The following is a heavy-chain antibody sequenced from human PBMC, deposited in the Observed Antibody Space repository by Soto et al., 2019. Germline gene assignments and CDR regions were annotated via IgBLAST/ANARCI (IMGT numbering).Heavy chain of an antibody. CDR3: AKGRGYCSSTSCYVGSDY. CDR2: ISGSGGST. D-gene: IGHD2-2*01. J-gene: IGHJ4*02. CDR1: GFTFSSYA. V-gene: IGHV3-23*01. Sequence: EVQLLESGGGLVQPGGSLRLSCAASGFTFSSYAMIWVRQAPGKGLEWGSAISGSGGSTYYADSVKGRFTISRDNSKNSLYLQMNSLRAEDTAVYYCAKGRGYCSSTSCYVGSDYWGQGTLVTVSS.